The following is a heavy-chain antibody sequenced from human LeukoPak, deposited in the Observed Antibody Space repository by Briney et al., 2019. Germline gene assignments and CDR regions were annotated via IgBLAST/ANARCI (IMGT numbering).Heavy chain of an antibody. J-gene: IGHJ4*02. CDR3: AKAGYSSSWSRATCFDY. CDR2: ISWNSGSI. Sequence: GGSLRLSCAASGFTFDDYAMHWVRQAPGKGLEWVSGISWNSGSIGYADSVKGRFTISRDNAKNSLYLQMNSLRAEDTALYYFAKAGYSSSWSRATCFDYWGQGTLVTVSS. V-gene: IGHV3-9*01. D-gene: IGHD6-13*01. CDR1: GFTFDDYA.